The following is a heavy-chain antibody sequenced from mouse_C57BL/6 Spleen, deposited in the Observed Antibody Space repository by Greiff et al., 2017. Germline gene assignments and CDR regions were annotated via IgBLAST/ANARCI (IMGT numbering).Heavy chain of an antibody. D-gene: IGHD1-1*01. V-gene: IGHV1-72*01. CDR1: GYTFTSYW. Sequence: QVQLQQPGAELVKPGASVKLSCKASGYTFTSYWMHWVKQRPGRGLEWIGRIDPNSGGTKYNEKFKSKATLTVDKPSSTADMQLSSLTSEDSAVCYCAREGGHYGSTDFDYWGQGTTLTVSS. J-gene: IGHJ2*01. CDR3: AREGGHYGSTDFDY. CDR2: IDPNSGGT.